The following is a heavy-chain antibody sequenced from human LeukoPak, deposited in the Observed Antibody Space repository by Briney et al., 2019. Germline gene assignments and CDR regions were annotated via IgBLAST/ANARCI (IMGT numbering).Heavy chain of an antibody. CDR2: IYPGDSDT. CDR1: GYSFTTYW. Sequence: GESLKISCKGSGYSFTTYWIGWVRQMPGKGLEWMGIIYPGDSDTRYSPSFQGQVTISADKSISTAYLQWSSLKASDTAMYFCARLAYCGGDCSLYYFDYWGQGTLVTVSS. CDR3: ARLAYCGGDCSLYYFDY. J-gene: IGHJ4*02. V-gene: IGHV5-51*01. D-gene: IGHD2-21*01.